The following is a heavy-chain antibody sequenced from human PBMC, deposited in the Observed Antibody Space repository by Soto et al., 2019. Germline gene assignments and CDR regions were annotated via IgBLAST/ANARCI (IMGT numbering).Heavy chain of an antibody. Sequence: EVQLVESGGGLVQPGGSLRLSCAVSGFTFSDHYLDWVRQAPGKGLEWVGRSKNKVNSYITEYAASVKGRFTISRDDSKNSVYLQMNSLRTEDTAVYYCTPLHTSGYWGQGTLVTVSS. V-gene: IGHV3-72*01. CDR2: SKNKVNSYIT. D-gene: IGHD1-26*01. J-gene: IGHJ4*02. CDR1: GFTFSDHY. CDR3: TPLHTSGY.